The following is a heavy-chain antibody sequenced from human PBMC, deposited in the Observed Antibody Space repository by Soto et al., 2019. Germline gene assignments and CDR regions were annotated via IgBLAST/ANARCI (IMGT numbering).Heavy chain of an antibody. CDR3: ARSPWSYSGYDSQDPNYYFDY. CDR2: VFYRGNT. CDR1: GGSISRSPYY. J-gene: IGHJ4*02. D-gene: IGHD5-12*01. V-gene: IGHV4-39*06. Sequence: PSETLSLTCIVSGGSISRSPYYWGWIRQTPGKGLEWIASVFYRGNTFYNPSLQSRVTISIDTSKNQFTLNLSSVTAADTAVYYCARSPWSYSGYDSQDPNYYFDYWGQGTLVTVSS.